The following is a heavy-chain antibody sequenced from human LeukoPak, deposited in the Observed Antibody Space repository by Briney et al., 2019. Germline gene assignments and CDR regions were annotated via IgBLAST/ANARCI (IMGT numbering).Heavy chain of an antibody. CDR2: INPNSGGT. CDR1: GYTFTGYY. J-gene: IGHJ4*02. Sequence: GASVKVSCKASGYTFTGYYMHRVRQAPGQGLEWMGWINPNSGGTNYAQKFQGRVTMTRDTSISTAYMELSRLRSDDTAVYYCARDSWGYSSSFFDYWGQGTLVTVSS. D-gene: IGHD6-6*01. V-gene: IGHV1-2*02. CDR3: ARDSWGYSSSFFDY.